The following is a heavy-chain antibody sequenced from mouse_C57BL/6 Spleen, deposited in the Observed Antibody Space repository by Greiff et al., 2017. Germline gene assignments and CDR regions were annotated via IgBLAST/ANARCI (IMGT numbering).Heavy chain of an antibody. J-gene: IGHJ2*01. V-gene: IGHV1-76*01. CDR3: ASLDYYGTFDY. CDR1: GYTFTDYY. D-gene: IGHD1-1*01. Sequence: QVQLKESGAELVRPGASVKLSCKASGYTFTDYYINWVKQRPGQGLEWIARIYPGSGNTYYNEKFKGKATLTAEKSSSTAYMQLSSLTSEDSAVYFCASLDYYGTFDYWGQGTTLTVSS. CDR2: IYPGSGNT.